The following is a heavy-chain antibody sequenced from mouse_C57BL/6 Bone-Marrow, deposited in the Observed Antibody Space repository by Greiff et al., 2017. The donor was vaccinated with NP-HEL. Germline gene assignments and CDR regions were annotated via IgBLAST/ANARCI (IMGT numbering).Heavy chain of an antibody. D-gene: IGHD1-1*01. CDR3: AREDYYYGSSYWFAC. V-gene: IGHV1-69*01. CDR2: IDPSDSYT. Sequence: VQLQQPGAELVMPGASVKLSCKASGYTFTSYWMHWVKQRPGQGLEWIGEIDPSDSYTNYNQKFKGKSTLTVDKSSSTAYMQLSSLTSEDSAVYYCAREDYYYGSSYWFACWGQGTLVTVSA. J-gene: IGHJ3*01. CDR1: GYTFTSYW.